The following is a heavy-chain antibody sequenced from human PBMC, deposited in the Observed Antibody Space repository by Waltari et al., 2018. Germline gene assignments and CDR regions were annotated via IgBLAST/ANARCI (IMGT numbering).Heavy chain of an antibody. D-gene: IGHD3-10*01. V-gene: IGHV3-48*04. Sequence: EVQLVESGGGLVQPGGSLRLSCAASGFTFSSYSMNWVRQAPGKGLGWIAYISTSSSPKYYADSVKGRFTISRDNAKNSLYLQMNSLRAEDTAVYYCARGRVNGYMDVWGKGTTVTVSS. CDR2: ISTSSSPK. CDR1: GFTFSSYS. CDR3: ARGRVNGYMDV. J-gene: IGHJ6*03.